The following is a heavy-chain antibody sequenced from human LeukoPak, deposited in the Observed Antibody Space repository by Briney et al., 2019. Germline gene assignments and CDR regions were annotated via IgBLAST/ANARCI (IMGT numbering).Heavy chain of an antibody. CDR3: ARWGLYSSSWNDEKPWVHWVRRKDRNWFDP. CDR1: GGSFSGYY. V-gene: IGHV4-34*01. D-gene: IGHD6-13*01. J-gene: IGHJ5*02. Sequence: SETLSLTCAVYGGSFSGYYWSWIRQPPGKGLEWIGEINHSGSTNYNPSLKSRVTISVDTSKNQFSLKLSSATAADTAVYYCARWGLYSSSWNDEKPWVHWVRRKDRNWFDPWGQGTLVTVSS. CDR2: INHSGST.